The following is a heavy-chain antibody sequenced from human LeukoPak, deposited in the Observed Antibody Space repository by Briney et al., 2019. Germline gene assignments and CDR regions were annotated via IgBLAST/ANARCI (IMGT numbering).Heavy chain of an antibody. CDR2: MNPNSGNT. CDR1: GYTFTSYD. V-gene: IGHV1-8*03. Sequence: ASVKVSCKASGYTFTSYDINWVRQATGQGLEWMGWMNPNSGNTSYAQKFQGRVTITRNTSISTAYMELSSLTSDDTAVYYCARGDLRAYCGGDCLDAFDIWGQGTMVTVSS. J-gene: IGHJ3*02. CDR3: ARGDLRAYCGGDCLDAFDI. D-gene: IGHD2-21*02.